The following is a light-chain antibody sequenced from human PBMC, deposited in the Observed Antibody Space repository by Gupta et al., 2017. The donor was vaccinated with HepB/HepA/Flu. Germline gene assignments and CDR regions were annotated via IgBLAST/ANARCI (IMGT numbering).Light chain of an antibody. CDR3: RQFIEPPLT. J-gene: IGKJ5*01. CDR2: GGS. V-gene: IGKV2-28*01. Sequence: IVMTPSPFSLPVTPPESSSIPCRSSQSLLKNNGRSYLDWYLQKPGQAPQLLIYGGSNRASGIPDRFSGSGSGTDFTLKISGVEAEDVGIYYCRQFIEPPLTFGQGTRVEI. CDR1: QSLLKNNGRSY.